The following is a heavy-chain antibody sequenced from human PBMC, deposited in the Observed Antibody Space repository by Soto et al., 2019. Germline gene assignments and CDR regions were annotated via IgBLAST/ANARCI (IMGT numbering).Heavy chain of an antibody. CDR3: ASLGGVIPYYFDY. D-gene: IGHD3-16*02. Sequence: QVQLVQSGAEVKKPGSSVKVSCKASGGTFSSYTISWVRQAPGQGLEWMGRNIPILGIANYAQKFQGRVTITADKSTSTAYMELSSLRSEDTAVYYCASLGGVIPYYFDYWGQGTLVTVSS. V-gene: IGHV1-69*02. CDR2: NIPILGIA. J-gene: IGHJ4*02. CDR1: GGTFSSYT.